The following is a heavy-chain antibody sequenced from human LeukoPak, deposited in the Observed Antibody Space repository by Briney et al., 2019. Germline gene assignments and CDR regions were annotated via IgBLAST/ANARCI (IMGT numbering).Heavy chain of an antibody. J-gene: IGHJ5*02. CDR3: ARAGGRSWFDP. CDR1: GYTLTGYY. CDR2: IKPNSGGT. V-gene: IGHV1-2*02. Sequence: GASVTVSCKASGYTLTGYYMHWVRQAPGQGLEWMGWIKPNSGGTNYAQKFQGRVTMTTDTSMTTAHMEVSRLTSDDTAVYYCARAGGRSWFDPWGPGTLVTVSS.